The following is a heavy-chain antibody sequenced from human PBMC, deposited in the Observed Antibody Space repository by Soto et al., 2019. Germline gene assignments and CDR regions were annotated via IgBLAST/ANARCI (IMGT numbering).Heavy chain of an antibody. J-gene: IGHJ6*02. Sequence: SETLSLTCTVSGGSISSGDYYWSWIRQPPGKGLEWIGYIYYSGSTYYNPSLKSRVTISVDTSKNQFSLKLSSVTAADTAVYYCARDGISYGMDVWGQGTTVTVSS. CDR2: IYYSGST. CDR1: GGSISSGDYY. CDR3: ARDGISYGMDV. V-gene: IGHV4-30-4*01. D-gene: IGHD1-20*01.